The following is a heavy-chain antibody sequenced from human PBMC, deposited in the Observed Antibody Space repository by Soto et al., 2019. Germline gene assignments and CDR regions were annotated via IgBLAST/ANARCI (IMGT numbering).Heavy chain of an antibody. J-gene: IGHJ5*02. D-gene: IGHD5-18*01. Sequence: GGSLRLSCAASGFTFSSYAMHWVRQAPGKGLEWVAVISYDGSNKYYADSVKGRFTISRDNSKNTLYLQMNSLRAEDTAVYYCARNVDTAMVKNWFAPWGQGTLVTVSS. CDR3: ARNVDTAMVKNWFAP. V-gene: IGHV3-30-3*01. CDR1: GFTFSSYA. CDR2: ISYDGSNK.